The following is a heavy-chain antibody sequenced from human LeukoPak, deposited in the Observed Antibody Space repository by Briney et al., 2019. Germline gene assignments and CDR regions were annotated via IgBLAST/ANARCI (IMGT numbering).Heavy chain of an antibody. CDR3: ARAVGDSYSSGWVFDY. J-gene: IGHJ4*02. CDR1: GYTLTELS. D-gene: IGHD6-19*01. CDR2: IIPIFGTA. V-gene: IGHV1-69*13. Sequence: SVKVSCKVSGYTLTELSMHWVRQAPGQGLEWMGGIIPIFGTANYAQKFQGRVTITADESTSTAYMELSSLRSEDTAVYYCARAVGDSYSSGWVFDYWGQGTLVTVSS.